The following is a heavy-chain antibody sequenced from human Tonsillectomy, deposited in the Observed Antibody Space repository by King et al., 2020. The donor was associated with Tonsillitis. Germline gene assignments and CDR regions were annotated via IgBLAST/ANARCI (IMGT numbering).Heavy chain of an antibody. Sequence: VQLQQWGAGLLKPSETLSLTCAVYGGSFSDYYWSWIHQPPGKGLEWIGEINHSGSTNYNPSLKSRVTISIDTSKNQFSLKLSSVTAADTAVYYCARGLPDYWGQGTLVTVSS. CDR3: ARGLPDY. V-gene: IGHV4-34*01. J-gene: IGHJ4*02. CDR1: GGSFSDYY. CDR2: INHSGST.